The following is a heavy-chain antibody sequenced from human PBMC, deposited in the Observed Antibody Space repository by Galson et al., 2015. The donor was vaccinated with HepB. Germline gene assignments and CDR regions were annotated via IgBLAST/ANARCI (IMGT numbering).Heavy chain of an antibody. V-gene: IGHV1-69*13. Sequence: SVKVSCKASGGTFSSYAISWVRQAPGQGLEWMRGIIPIFGTANYAQKFQGRVTITADESTSTAYMELSSLRSEDTAVYYCARSLFPDYYMDVWGKGTTVTVSS. CDR2: IIPIFGTA. D-gene: IGHD3-10*01. CDR3: ARSLFPDYYMDV. J-gene: IGHJ6*03. CDR1: GGTFSSYA.